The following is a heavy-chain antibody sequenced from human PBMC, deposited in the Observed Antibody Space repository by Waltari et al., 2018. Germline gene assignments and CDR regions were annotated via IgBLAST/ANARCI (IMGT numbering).Heavy chain of an antibody. V-gene: IGHV1-8*02. CDR2: MNPNSGNT. Sequence: QVQLVQSGAEVKKPGASVKVSCKASGYTFTSYDINWVRQATGQGLWWMGWMNPNSGNTGYAQKFQGRVTISVDTSKNQFSLKLSSVTAADTAVYYCACYPYYGSPFDPWGQGTLVTVSS. J-gene: IGHJ5*02. CDR3: ACYPYYGSPFDP. D-gene: IGHD3-10*01. CDR1: GYTFTSYD.